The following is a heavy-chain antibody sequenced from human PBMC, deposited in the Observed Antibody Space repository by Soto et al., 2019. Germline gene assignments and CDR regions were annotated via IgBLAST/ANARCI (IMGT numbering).Heavy chain of an antibody. D-gene: IGHD6-13*01. J-gene: IGHJ1*01. CDR1: GFTFSSYS. Sequence: PGGSLRLSCAASGFTFSSYSMNWVRQAPGKGLEWVSGISGGGSTTYYADSVKGRFTISRDNSKNTLYLQLNSLRAEDTAVYYCARDQAAGGTISRYFQDWGQGTLVTVSS. CDR2: ISGGGSTT. V-gene: IGHV3-23*01. CDR3: ARDQAAGGTISRYFQD.